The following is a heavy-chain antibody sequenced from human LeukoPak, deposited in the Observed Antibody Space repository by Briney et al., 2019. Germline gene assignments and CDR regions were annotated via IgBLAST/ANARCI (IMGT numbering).Heavy chain of an antibody. CDR1: GGTFTSYA. D-gene: IGHD2-21*02. J-gene: IGHJ4*02. CDR3: ARAGQYCGGDCCYFDY. V-gene: IGHV1-69*17. Sequence: SVKVSCKASGGTFTSYAISWVRQAPGQGLEWMGGIIPIFGIANYAQKFQGRVTITTHKSTSTAYMELSSLRSEDTAVYYCARAGQYCGGDCCYFDYWGQGTLVTVSS. CDR2: IIPIFGIA.